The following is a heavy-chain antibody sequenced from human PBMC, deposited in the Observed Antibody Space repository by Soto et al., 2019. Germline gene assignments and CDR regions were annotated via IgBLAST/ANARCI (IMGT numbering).Heavy chain of an antibody. CDR1: GGSISSSRSY. D-gene: IGHD1-26*01. CDR2: IYYSGSN. V-gene: IGHV4-39*01. Sequence: QLQLQESGPGLVKPSETLSLTCTVSGGSISSSRSYWGWIRQPPGKGLECIGSIYYSGSNYYSPSLKSRVTISVDTSKNQFSLKLSSVTAADTAVYYCARRGLVGATTFDYWGQGNLGTVYS. CDR3: ARRGLVGATTFDY. J-gene: IGHJ4*02.